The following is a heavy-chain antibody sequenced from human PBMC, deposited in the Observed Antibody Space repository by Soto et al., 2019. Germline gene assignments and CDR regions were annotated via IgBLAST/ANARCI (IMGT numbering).Heavy chain of an antibody. CDR3: ARAPNILTVKYYFDY. J-gene: IGHJ4*02. CDR2: IIPIFGTA. Sequence: QVQLVQSGAEVEKPGSSVKVSCKASGGTFSSYSINWVRQAPGQGLEWMGGIIPIFGTANNAQKFQGRVTITEDESATTVYMERSSLRSEDTAVYYCARAPNILTVKYYFDYWGQGTLVTVSS. D-gene: IGHD3-9*01. CDR1: GGTFSSYS. V-gene: IGHV1-69*01.